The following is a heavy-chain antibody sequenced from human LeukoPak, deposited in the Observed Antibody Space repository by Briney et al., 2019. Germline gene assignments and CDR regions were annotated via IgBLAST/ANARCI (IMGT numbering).Heavy chain of an antibody. Sequence: GGSLRLSCAASGFTFSSHGMHWVRQAPGKGLEWVAVISYDGSNKYYADSVKGRFTISRDNSKNTLYLQMNSLRAEDTAVYYCARGSTVPTYYYYYGMDVWGQGTTVTVSS. D-gene: IGHD1-14*01. CDR2: ISYDGSNK. CDR1: GFTFSSHG. V-gene: IGHV3-30*03. CDR3: ARGSTVPTYYYYYGMDV. J-gene: IGHJ6*02.